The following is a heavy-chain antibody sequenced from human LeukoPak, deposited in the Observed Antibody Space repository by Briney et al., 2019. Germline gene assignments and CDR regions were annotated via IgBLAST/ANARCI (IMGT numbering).Heavy chain of an antibody. CDR3: ARGTYYYDSSGYENAFDI. Sequence: PGGSLRLSCAASGFTFSSYAMHWVRQAPGKGLEWVAVISYDGSNKYYADSVKGRFTISRDNSKNTLYLQMNSLRAEDTAVYYCARGTYYYDSSGYENAFDIWGQGTMVTVSS. CDR1: GFTFSSYA. D-gene: IGHD3-22*01. V-gene: IGHV3-30*04. J-gene: IGHJ3*02. CDR2: ISYDGSNK.